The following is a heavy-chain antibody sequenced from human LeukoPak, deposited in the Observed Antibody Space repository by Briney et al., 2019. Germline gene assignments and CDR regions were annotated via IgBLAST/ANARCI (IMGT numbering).Heavy chain of an antibody. CDR3: ARDRLDIVVVVAATSFDY. J-gene: IGHJ4*02. V-gene: IGHV3-21*01. Sequence: GGSLRLSCAASGFTFSSYSMNWVRQAPGKGLEWVSSISSSSSYIYYADSVKGRFTISRDNAKNSLYLQMNSLRAEDTAVYYCARDRLDIVVVVAATSFDYWGQGTLVTVSS. CDR1: GFTFSSYS. D-gene: IGHD2-15*01. CDR2: ISSSSSYI.